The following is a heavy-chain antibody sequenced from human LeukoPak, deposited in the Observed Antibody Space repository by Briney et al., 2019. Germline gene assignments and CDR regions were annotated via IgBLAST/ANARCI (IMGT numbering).Heavy chain of an antibody. CDR2: IWYDGSNK. Sequence: GGSLRLSCAASGFTFSSYAMDWVRQAPGKGLEWAAVIWYDGSNKYYADSVKGRFTISRDNSKNTLYLQMNSLRAEDTAVYYCARAGSAFDIWGQGTMVTVSS. J-gene: IGHJ3*02. V-gene: IGHV3-33*08. CDR1: GFTFSSYA. CDR3: ARAGSAFDI.